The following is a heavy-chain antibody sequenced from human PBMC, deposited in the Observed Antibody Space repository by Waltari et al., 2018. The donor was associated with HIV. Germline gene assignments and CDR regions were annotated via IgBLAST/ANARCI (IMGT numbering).Heavy chain of an antibody. Sequence: EVQLVQSGAEVKKPGESLKISCKASGYRFSNYWIGWVREMPGKGLEYMGIIYPGDSITTYSPSFEGQVTISADKSISTAYLQWSSLKASDTAMYYCARGLNARAGVGDYWGQGTLVAVSS. J-gene: IGHJ4*02. CDR2: IYPGDSIT. CDR1: GYRFSNYW. CDR3: ARGLNARAGVGDY. V-gene: IGHV5-51*03. D-gene: IGHD2-15*01.